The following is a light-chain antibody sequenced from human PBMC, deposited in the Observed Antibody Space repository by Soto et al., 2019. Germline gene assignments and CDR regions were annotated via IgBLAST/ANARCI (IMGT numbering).Light chain of an antibody. CDR1: QDISSW. V-gene: IGKV1D-12*01. CDR3: QQSNTLVT. CDR2: TAS. Sequence: DIYLPQSPSSVSASVGDSVTITCRASQDISSWLAWYQQKPEKAPKLLIYTASLLESGVPSRFSGRGFGTDFTLTVSSLQPEDVATYYCQQSNTLVTFGRGTKVES. J-gene: IGKJ4*01.